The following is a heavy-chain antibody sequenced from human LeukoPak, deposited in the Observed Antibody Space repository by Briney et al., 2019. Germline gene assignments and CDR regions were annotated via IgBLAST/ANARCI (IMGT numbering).Heavy chain of an antibody. CDR1: GFTVSNDY. CDR2: IIGSAVNT. D-gene: IGHD3-10*01. V-gene: IGHV3-23*01. Sequence: PGGSLRLSCAVSGFTVSNDYMSWVRQAPGKGLEWVSTIIGSAVNTYYADSVKGRFTISRDDSKNTVYLQMNSLRAEDTAVYSCAKYTSGTSYRGLDQWGQGTLVTVSS. J-gene: IGHJ4*02. CDR3: AKYTSGTSYRGLDQ.